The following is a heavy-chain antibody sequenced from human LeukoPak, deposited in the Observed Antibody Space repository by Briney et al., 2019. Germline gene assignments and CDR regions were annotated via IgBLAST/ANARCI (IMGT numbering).Heavy chain of an antibody. D-gene: IGHD3-3*01. CDR1: GYSISSGYY. Sequence: SGTLSLTCTVSGYSISSGYYCGWIRQPPGKGLEWIGSVYHSGSTYYNPSLKSRVTISTDKSKNQFSLKLTSVTAADTAVYYCGSQREWSLTEYHFDYWGQGTLVTVSS. V-gene: IGHV4-38-2*02. CDR3: GSQREWSLTEYHFDY. J-gene: IGHJ4*02. CDR2: VYHSGST.